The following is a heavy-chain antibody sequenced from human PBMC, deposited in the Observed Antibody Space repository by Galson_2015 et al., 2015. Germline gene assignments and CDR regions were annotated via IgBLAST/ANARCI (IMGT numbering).Heavy chain of an antibody. D-gene: IGHD3-3*01. CDR1: GFTFSSYG. CDR2: ISFDGSDK. J-gene: IGHJ4*02. CDR3: ARASGMYYDFWSGPTGY. V-gene: IGHV3-30*01. Sequence: SLRLSCAASGFTFSSYGIHWVRQAPGKGLEWVAVISFDGSDKYYADSVKGRFTISRDNSKNTLYLQMNSLRPEDTAVYYCARASGMYYDFWSGPTGYWGQGTLVTVSS.